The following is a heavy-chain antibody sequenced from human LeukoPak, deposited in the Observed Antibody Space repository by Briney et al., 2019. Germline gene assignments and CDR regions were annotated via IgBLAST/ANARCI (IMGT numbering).Heavy chain of an antibody. CDR3: ARAMPHDNWFDP. V-gene: IGHV3-74*01. D-gene: IGHD2-2*01. J-gene: IGHJ5*02. Sequence: GGSLRLSCAASGFTFNSFWMYWVRQVPGKGLLWVARINSDGIRTSHADSVQGRFTISRDNAKNTLYLQMNSLRVDDTAVYYCARAMPHDNWFDPWGQGSLVTVSS. CDR1: GFTFNSFW. CDR2: INSDGIRT.